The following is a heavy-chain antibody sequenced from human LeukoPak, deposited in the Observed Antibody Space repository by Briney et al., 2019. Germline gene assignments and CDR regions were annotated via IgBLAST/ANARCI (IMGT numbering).Heavy chain of an antibody. J-gene: IGHJ6*03. CDR1: GYTFTGHY. CDR2: INPNSGDT. Sequence: ASVKVSCKASGYTFTGHYMYWVRQAPGQGLEWMGWINPNSGDTNYAQKFQGRVTMTRDTSISTAYMDLNRLTSDDTAVYYCARAPVVPAASGHYYYYMDVWGKGTTVTVSS. D-gene: IGHD2-2*01. CDR3: ARAPVVPAASGHYYYYMDV. V-gene: IGHV1-2*02.